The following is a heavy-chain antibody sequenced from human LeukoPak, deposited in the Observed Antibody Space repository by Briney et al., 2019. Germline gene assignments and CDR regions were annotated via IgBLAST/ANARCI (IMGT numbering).Heavy chain of an antibody. Sequence: SQTLSLTCTVSGGSINSGGYYWSWIRQHPGKGLEWIGSIYYTGSTYYNPSLKSRATISVDTSKNHFSLKLTSVTAADTAVYYCARGTGGAAAADFDPWGQGTLVTVSS. CDR2: IYYTGST. CDR1: GGSINSGGYY. V-gene: IGHV4-31*03. J-gene: IGHJ5*02. CDR3: ARGTGGAAAADFDP. D-gene: IGHD6-13*01.